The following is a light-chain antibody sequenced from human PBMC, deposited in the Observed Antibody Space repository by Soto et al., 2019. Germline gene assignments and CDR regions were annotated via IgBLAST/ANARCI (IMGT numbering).Light chain of an antibody. Sequence: DIHMTQSPSTLSASVGDRVTITCRASPSISSWLAWYQQKPGKAPKLLIYKASSLESGVPSRFSGSGSGTEFTLTISSLQPDDFATYYCQQYNSYPWTFGKGTKVDIK. CDR3: QQYNSYPWT. J-gene: IGKJ1*01. CDR1: PSISSW. CDR2: KAS. V-gene: IGKV1-5*03.